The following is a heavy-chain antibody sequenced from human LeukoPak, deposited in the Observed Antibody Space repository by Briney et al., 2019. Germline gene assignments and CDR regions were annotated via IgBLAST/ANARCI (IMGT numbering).Heavy chain of an antibody. CDR2: IGSSSSYI. Sequence: GGSLRLSCAASGFTFSSYSMNWVRQAPGKGLEWVSSIGSSSSYIYYADSVKGRFTISRDNAKNSLHLQMNSLRAEDTAVYYCARDRNLLGYWGQGTLVTVSS. J-gene: IGHJ4*02. CDR1: GFTFSSYS. V-gene: IGHV3-21*01. D-gene: IGHD1-14*01. CDR3: ARDRNLLGY.